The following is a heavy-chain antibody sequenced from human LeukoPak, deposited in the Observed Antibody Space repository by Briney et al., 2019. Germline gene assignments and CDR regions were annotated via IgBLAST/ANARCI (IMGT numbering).Heavy chain of an antibody. CDR2: IIPILGIA. CDR1: GGTFSSYA. Sequence: ASVKVSCKASGGTFSSYAISWVRQAPGQGLEWMGRIIPILGIANYAQKFQGRVTITADKSTSTAYMELSSLRSEDTAVYYCATYGSGSYPYFDYWGQGTLVTVSS. D-gene: IGHD3-10*01. CDR3: ATYGSGSYPYFDY. J-gene: IGHJ4*02. V-gene: IGHV1-69*04.